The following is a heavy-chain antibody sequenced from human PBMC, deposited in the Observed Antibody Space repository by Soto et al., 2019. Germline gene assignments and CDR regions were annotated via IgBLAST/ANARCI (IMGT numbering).Heavy chain of an antibody. J-gene: IGHJ6*02. CDR2: INHSGST. V-gene: IGHV4-34*01. CDR1: CGSFSGYY. D-gene: IGHD5-18*01. Sequence: SDTLSLTCAVYCGSFSGYYWSWIRQPPGKGLEWIGEINHSGSTNYNPSLKSRVTISVDTSKNQFSLKLSSVTAADTAVYYCGRGYSYGYYYYYGMDVWGQGTTVTVSS. CDR3: GRGYSYGYYYYYGMDV.